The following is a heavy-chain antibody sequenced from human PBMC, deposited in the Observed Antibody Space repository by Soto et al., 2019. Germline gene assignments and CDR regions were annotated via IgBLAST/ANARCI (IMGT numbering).Heavy chain of an antibody. CDR2: TGWSGENT. V-gene: IGHV3-23*01. Sequence: GGSLRLSCTASGLNFRTSGMSWVRQGPEKGLEWVSSTGWSGENTNYADSVKGRFTMSRDNSKNTLYLQMNSLRAEDTAIYYCARGYIGYSIDYWGQGTPVTVSS. CDR3: ARGYIGYSIDY. J-gene: IGHJ4*01. D-gene: IGHD3-22*01. CDR1: GLNFRTSG.